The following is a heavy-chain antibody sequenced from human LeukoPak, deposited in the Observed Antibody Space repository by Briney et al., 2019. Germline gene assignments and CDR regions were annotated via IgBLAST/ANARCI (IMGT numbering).Heavy chain of an antibody. CDR2: ISYDGSSK. V-gene: IGHV3-30*03. Sequence: PGGSLRLSCAASGFTFSTYGMHWVRQAPGKGLEWVAVISYDGSSKYYADSVKGRFTISRDNAKNSLYLQMNSLRDEDTAVYYCARDISGSYLLDNWGQGTLVTVSS. CDR1: GFTFSTYG. D-gene: IGHD1-26*01. J-gene: IGHJ4*02. CDR3: ARDISGSYLLDN.